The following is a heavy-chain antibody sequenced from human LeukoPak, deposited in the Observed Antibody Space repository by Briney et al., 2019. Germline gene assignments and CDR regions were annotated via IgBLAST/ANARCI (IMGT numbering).Heavy chain of an antibody. J-gene: IGHJ4*02. V-gene: IGHV4-59*01. CDR1: GGSFSGYY. CDR2: IYYSGST. D-gene: IGHD3-22*01. Sequence: PSETLSLTCAVSGGSFSGYYWSWIRQPPGKGLEWIGYIYYSGSTNYNPSLKSRVTISVDTSKNQFSLKLSSVTAADTAVYYCARESSSGYSDYWGQGTLVTVSS. CDR3: ARESSSGYSDY.